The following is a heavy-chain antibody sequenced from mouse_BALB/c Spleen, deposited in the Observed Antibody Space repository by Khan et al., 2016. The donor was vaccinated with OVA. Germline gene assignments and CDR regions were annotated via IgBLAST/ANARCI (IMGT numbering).Heavy chain of an antibody. J-gene: IGHJ4*01. CDR1: GFTFSSYG. CDR3: ARLYAMDY. V-gene: IGHV5-6*01. Sequence: EVELVESGGDLVKPGGSLKLSCAASGFTFSSYGMSWVRQTPDKRLEWVATISSGGSYTYYPASVKGRFTISRDNAKNTLYLQMSSLKSEDTAMYYCARLYAMDYWGQGTSVTVSS. CDR2: ISSGGSYT.